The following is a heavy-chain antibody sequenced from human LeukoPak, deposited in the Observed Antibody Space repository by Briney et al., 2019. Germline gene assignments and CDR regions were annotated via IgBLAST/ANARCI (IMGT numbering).Heavy chain of an antibody. J-gene: IGHJ4*02. CDR1: GASISSYY. CDR2: IYYTGST. CDR3: ARGYYDFPY. V-gene: IGHV4-59*01. Sequence: SETLSLTCTVSGASISSYYWSWIRQPPGKGLEWIGYIYYTGSTNYNPSLKSRVTISVDTSKNQFSLKLSSVTAADTAVYYCARGYYDFPYWGQGTLVNISS. D-gene: IGHD3-3*01.